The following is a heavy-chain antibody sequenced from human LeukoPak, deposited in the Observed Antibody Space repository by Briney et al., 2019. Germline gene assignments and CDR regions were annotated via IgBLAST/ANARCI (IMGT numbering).Heavy chain of an antibody. D-gene: IGHD4-17*01. Sequence: ASVKVSCKASGGTFSSYAISWVRQAPGQGLEWMGRIIPILGIANYAQKFQGRVTITADKSTSTAYMELSSLRSEDTAVYYCARGPSGDYGPYWYFDLWGRGTLVTVSS. CDR2: IIPILGIA. V-gene: IGHV1-69*04. CDR3: ARGPSGDYGPYWYFDL. J-gene: IGHJ2*01. CDR1: GGTFSSYA.